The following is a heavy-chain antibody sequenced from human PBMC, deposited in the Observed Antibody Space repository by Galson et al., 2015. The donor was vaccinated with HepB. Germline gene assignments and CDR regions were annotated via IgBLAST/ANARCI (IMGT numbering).Heavy chain of an antibody. J-gene: IGHJ4*02. CDR3: ARYYDSTGRTPGGFDS. CDR1: GFTFSSYA. Sequence: SLRLSCAASGFTFSSYAMHWVRQAPGKGLEWVSIIYSSGTTKYADSVKGRFTISRDNSRNTLFLEMNSLGREDTAVYYCARYYDSTGRTPGGFDSWGQGTLVIVSS. D-gene: IGHD3-22*01. V-gene: IGHV3-NL1*01. CDR2: IYSSGTT.